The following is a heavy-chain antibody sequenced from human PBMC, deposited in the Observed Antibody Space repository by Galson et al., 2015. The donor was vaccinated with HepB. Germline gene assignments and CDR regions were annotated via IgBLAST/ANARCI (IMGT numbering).Heavy chain of an antibody. CDR1: GYTFTSYD. V-gene: IGHV1-8*01. CDR2: MNPNSGNT. CDR3: ARLLGYDFWSGYFLSHSARYYMDV. Sequence: SVKVSCKASGYTFTSYDINWVRQATGQGLEWMGWMNPNSGNTGYAQKFQGRVTMTRNTSISTAYMELSSLRSEDTAVYYCARLLGYDFWSGYFLSHSARYYMDVWGKGTTVTVSS. J-gene: IGHJ6*03. D-gene: IGHD3-3*01.